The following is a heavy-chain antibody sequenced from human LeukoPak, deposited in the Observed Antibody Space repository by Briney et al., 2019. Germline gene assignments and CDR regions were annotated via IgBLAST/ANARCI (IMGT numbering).Heavy chain of an antibody. V-gene: IGHV4-59*01. Sequence: PSETLSLTCTVSGGSISSYYWSWIRQPPGKGLEWIGYIYYSGSTNYNPSLKSRVTISVDTSKNQFSLKLSSVTAADTAVYYCAREARHPSPYYDILTGWPSFDYWGQGTLVTVSS. D-gene: IGHD3-9*01. CDR2: IYYSGST. CDR1: GGSISSYY. CDR3: AREARHPSPYYDILTGWPSFDY. J-gene: IGHJ4*02.